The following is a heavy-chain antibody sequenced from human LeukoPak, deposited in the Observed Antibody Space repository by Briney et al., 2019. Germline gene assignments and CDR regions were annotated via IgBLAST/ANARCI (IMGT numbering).Heavy chain of an antibody. J-gene: IGHJ4*02. V-gene: IGHV3-23*01. D-gene: IGHD5-18*01. CDR3: AKADGYSYVFDD. CDR2: TSGSGGST. Sequence: GGSLRLSCAASGLTFSTYAMTWVRQAPGKGLEWVSATSGSGGSTYYADSVKGRFTISRDNSKNMMYLQLNSLRGEDTAVYYCAKADGYSYVFDDWGQGLLVTVSS. CDR1: GLTFSTYA.